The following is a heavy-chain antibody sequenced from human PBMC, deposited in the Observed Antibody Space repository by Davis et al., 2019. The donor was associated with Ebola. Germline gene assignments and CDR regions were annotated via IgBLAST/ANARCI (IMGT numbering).Heavy chain of an antibody. J-gene: IGHJ6*02. D-gene: IGHD3-3*01. V-gene: IGHV3-43*02. CDR2: ISGDGGST. CDR3: AKDSSLVFGGRYGMVV. CDR1: GFTFDDYA. Sequence: GGSLRLSCVASGFTFDDYAMHWVRHAPGKGLEWVSLISGDGGSTYYADSVKGRFTISKDNSKNSLYLQMNRLRTEDTALYYCAKDSSLVFGGRYGMVVWGQGTTVTVSS.